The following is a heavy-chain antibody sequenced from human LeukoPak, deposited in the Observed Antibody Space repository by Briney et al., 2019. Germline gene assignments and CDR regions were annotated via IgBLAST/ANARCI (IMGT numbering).Heavy chain of an antibody. CDR1: GYTFTSYY. CDR2: INTSGGST. CDR3: ARDDWNDRDYYYYYGMDV. D-gene: IGHD1-1*01. J-gene: IGHJ6*04. Sequence: ASVKVSCKASGYTFTSYYMHWVRQAPGQGLEWMGIINTSGGSTSYAQKFQGRVTMTRDTSTSTVYMELSSLRSEDTAVYYCARDDWNDRDYYYYYGMDVWGKGTTVTVSS. V-gene: IGHV1-46*01.